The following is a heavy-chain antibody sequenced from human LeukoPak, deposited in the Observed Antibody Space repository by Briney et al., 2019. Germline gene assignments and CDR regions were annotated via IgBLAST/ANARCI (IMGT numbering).Heavy chain of an antibody. CDR1: GGSISSDNYY. Sequence: IPSQTLSLTCTVSGGSISSDNYYWSWIRQPAGKGLEWIGRIYTSGSTNYNPSLKSRVTISVEMSKNQFSLKLSSVTAADTAVYYCARNSMISGSYAFDIWGQVTMVTVSS. D-gene: IGHD3-10*01. J-gene: IGHJ3*02. CDR2: IYTSGST. V-gene: IGHV4-61*02. CDR3: ARNSMISGSYAFDI.